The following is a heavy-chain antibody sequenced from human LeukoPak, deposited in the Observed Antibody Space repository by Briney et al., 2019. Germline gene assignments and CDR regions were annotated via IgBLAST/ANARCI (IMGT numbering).Heavy chain of an antibody. CDR1: GGSISSYY. CDR2: IYYSGST. J-gene: IGHJ3*02. V-gene: IGHV4-59*08. CDR3: ARHQSSTIFGATPYAFDI. D-gene: IGHD3-3*01. Sequence: SETLSLTYTVSGGSISSYYWSWIRQPPGKGLEWIGYIYYSGSTNYNPSLKSRVTISVDTSKNQFSLKLSSVTAADTAVYYCARHQSSTIFGATPYAFDIWGQGTMVTVSS.